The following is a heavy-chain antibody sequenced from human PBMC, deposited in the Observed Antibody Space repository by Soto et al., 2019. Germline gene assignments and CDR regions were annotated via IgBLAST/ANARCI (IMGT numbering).Heavy chain of an antibody. V-gene: IGHV4-39*01. Sequence: QLQLQESGPGLVKPSETLSLTCTVSGGSISSSSYYWGWIRQPPGKGLEWIGSIYYSGSTYYNPSLKSRVTISVDTSKNQFSLKLSSVTAADTAVYYCARIPRWYDILTGYPKVAFDIWGQGTMVTVSS. D-gene: IGHD3-9*01. CDR2: IYYSGST. J-gene: IGHJ3*02. CDR1: GGSISSSSYY. CDR3: ARIPRWYDILTGYPKVAFDI.